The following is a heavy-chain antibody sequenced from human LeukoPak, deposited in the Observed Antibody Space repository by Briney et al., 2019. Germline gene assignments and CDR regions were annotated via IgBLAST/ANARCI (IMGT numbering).Heavy chain of an antibody. Sequence: GESLKISCKGSGYSFTSYWIGWVRQMPGKGLEWMGIIYPGNSDTRYSPSFQGQVTISADKSISTAYLQWNSLKASDTAMYYCARTGYSGYDYYYYHMDVWGQGTTVIVSS. D-gene: IGHD5-12*01. V-gene: IGHV5-51*01. CDR2: IYPGNSDT. CDR1: GYSFTSYW. CDR3: ARTGYSGYDYYYYHMDV. J-gene: IGHJ6*02.